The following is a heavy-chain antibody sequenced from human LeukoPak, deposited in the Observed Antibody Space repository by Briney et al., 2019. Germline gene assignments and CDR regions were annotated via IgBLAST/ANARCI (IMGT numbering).Heavy chain of an antibody. V-gene: IGHV4-59*11. CDR1: GGSISSHY. CDR2: IYYSGST. CDR3: ARVSGGSPLWYYCMDV. D-gene: IGHD2-15*01. Sequence: SETLSLTCTVSGGSISSHYWSWIRQPPGKGLEWIGYIYYSGSTNYNPSLKSRVTISVDTSKNQFSLKLSSVTAADTAVYYCARVSGGSPLWYYCMDVWGKGTTVTVSS. J-gene: IGHJ6*03.